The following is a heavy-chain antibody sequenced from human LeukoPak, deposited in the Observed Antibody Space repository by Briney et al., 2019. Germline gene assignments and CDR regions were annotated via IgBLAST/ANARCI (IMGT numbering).Heavy chain of an antibody. CDR2: ISSNGGST. CDR3: ARDSSLGATPFNWYMDV. J-gene: IGHJ6*03. V-gene: IGHV3-64*01. CDR1: GFTFSSYA. Sequence: PGGSLRLSCAASGFTFSSYAMHWVRQAPGKGLEYVSAISSNGGSTYYANSVEGRFTISRDNSKNTLYLQMGSLRAEDMAVYYCARDSSLGATPFNWYMDVWGKGTTVTVSS. D-gene: IGHD1-26*01.